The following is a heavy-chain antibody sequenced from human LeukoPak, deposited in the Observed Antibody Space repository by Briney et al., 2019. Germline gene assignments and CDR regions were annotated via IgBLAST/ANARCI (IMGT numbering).Heavy chain of an antibody. CDR1: GGSFSGYY. CDR3: ASLGGASYYYFYMEV. D-gene: IGHD3-16*01. V-gene: IGHV4-34*01. J-gene: IGHJ6*03. Sequence: PSETLSLTCAVYGGSFSGYYWSWIRQPPGKGLEWIGEINHSGSTNYNPSLKSRVTISVDTSKNQFSLKLSSVTAAEPGVYYCASLGGASYYYFYMEVWGKGTTVTVSS. CDR2: INHSGST.